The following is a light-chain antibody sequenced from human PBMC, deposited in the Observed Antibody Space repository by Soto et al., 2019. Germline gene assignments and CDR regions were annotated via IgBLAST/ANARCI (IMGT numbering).Light chain of an antibody. Sequence: DIQMTQSPSTLSASVGDRVTIPCRASQSISNWLAWYKQKPGKAPKLLIYKAYSLESGVPSRCSGSGSGTEFTLTISSLQSDDFATYYCQQYNSSFGQGTKVDIK. CDR3: QQYNSS. J-gene: IGKJ2*01. CDR2: KAY. V-gene: IGKV1-5*03. CDR1: QSISNW.